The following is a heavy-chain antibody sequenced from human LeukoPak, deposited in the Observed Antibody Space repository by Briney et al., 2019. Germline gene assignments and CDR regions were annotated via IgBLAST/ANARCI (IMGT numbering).Heavy chain of an antibody. CDR2: MNPNSGNT. CDR1: GYTFTSYD. V-gene: IGHV1-8*01. D-gene: IGHD3-10*01. Sequence: ASVKVSCKASGYTFTSYDINWVRQATGQGLEWKGWMNPNSGNTGYAQKFQGRVTMTRNTSISTAYMELSSLRSEDTAVYYCARGDIYYGSGSSPFDYWGQGTLVTVSS. CDR3: ARGDIYYGSGSSPFDY. J-gene: IGHJ4*02.